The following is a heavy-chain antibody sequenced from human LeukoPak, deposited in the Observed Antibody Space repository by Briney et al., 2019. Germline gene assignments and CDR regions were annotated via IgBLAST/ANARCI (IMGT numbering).Heavy chain of an antibody. CDR2: INPNSGGT. V-gene: IGHV1-2*02. CDR1: GYIFTGYY. D-gene: IGHD2-15*01. J-gene: IGHJ3*02. CDR3: AIAGGGSDAFDI. Sequence: ASVKVSCKASGYIFTGYYMHWVRQAPGQGLEWMGWINPNSGGTNYAQKFQGRVTMTRDTSISTAYMELSRLRSDDTAVYYCAIAGGGSDAFDIWGQGTMVTVSS.